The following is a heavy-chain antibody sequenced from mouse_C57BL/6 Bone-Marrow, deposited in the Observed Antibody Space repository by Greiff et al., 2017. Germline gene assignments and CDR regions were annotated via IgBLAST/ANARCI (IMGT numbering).Heavy chain of an antibody. CDR3: ARGKGGFAY. Sequence: EVKLMESGGGLVKPGGSLKLSCAASGFTFSDYGMHWVRQAPEKGLEWVSYISSCSSTIYSADTVKGRFTISSDNAKNTLFLQMNSLRSEDTAMYYWARGKGGFAYWGQGTLVTVSA. CDR1: GFTFSDYG. V-gene: IGHV5-17*01. CDR2: ISSCSSTI. J-gene: IGHJ3*01.